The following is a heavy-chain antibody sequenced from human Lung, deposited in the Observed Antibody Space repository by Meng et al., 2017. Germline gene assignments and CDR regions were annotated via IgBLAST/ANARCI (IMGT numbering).Heavy chain of an antibody. CDR1: VGSSSSSNW. Sequence: QVQLPDAASGLVKPSGISSFTCAVSVGSSSSSNWGSWVRQPPGKGLEWIGEIYHSGSTNYNPSLKSRVTISVDKSKNQFSLKLSSVTAADTAVYYCARRGLWLDPQNFDYWGQGTLVTVSS. D-gene: IGHD6-19*01. J-gene: IGHJ4*02. CDR2: IYHSGST. V-gene: IGHV4-4*02. CDR3: ARRGLWLDPQNFDY.